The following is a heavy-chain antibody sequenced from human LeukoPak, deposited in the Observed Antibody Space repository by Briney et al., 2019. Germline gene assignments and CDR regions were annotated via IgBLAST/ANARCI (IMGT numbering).Heavy chain of an antibody. Sequence: GASVKVSCKASGYTFTSYAINWVRQATGQGLEWMGWMNPNSGNTGYAQKFQGRVTMTRNTSISTAYMELSSLRSEDTAVYYCARAPPMIGVWFDPWGQGTLVTISS. CDR2: MNPNSGNT. D-gene: IGHD3-22*01. CDR3: ARAPPMIGVWFDP. CDR1: GYTFTSYA. J-gene: IGHJ5*02. V-gene: IGHV1-8*01.